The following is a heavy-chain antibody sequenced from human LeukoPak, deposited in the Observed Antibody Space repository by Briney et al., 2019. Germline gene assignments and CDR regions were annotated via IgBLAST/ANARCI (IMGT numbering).Heavy chain of an antibody. CDR1: GYTFTGYY. CDR2: INPNSGGT. V-gene: IGHV1-2*02. CDR3: ARSVPAANDAFNI. J-gene: IGHJ3*02. Sequence: ASVTVSCKASGYTFTGYYMHWVRQAPGQGLEWMGWINPNSGGTNYAQKFQGRVTMTRDTSISTAYMELSRLRSDDTAVYYCARSVPAANDAFNIWGQGTMVTVSS. D-gene: IGHD2-2*01.